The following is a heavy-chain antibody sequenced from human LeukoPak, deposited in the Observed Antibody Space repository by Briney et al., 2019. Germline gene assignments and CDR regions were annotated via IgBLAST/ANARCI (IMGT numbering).Heavy chain of an antibody. CDR2: IGSSTYI. J-gene: IGHJ4*02. V-gene: IGHV3-21*01. D-gene: IGHD6-13*01. Sequence: PGGSLRLSCAASGFTFGSYSMNWVRQAPGKGLEWVSSIGSSTYIHYADSVKGRFTISRDNAKNSLYLQMNSLRAEDTAVYYCARLYASSWYYFDYWGQGTLVTVSS. CDR1: GFTFGSYS. CDR3: ARLYASSWYYFDY.